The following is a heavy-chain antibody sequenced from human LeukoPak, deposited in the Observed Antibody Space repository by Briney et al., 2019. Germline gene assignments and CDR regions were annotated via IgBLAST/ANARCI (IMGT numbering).Heavy chain of an antibody. CDR1: GFTFSSYW. V-gene: IGHV3-74*01. D-gene: IGHD1-26*01. CDR2: INPAGSST. Sequence: GGSLRLSCAASGFTFSSYWMHWVRQAPGKGLVWVSRINPAGSSTSSADSMEGRFTISRDNAKNMLYLQMNSLRAEDTAVYYCARVPTGSYSVDYWGQGTLVTVSS. CDR3: ARVPTGSYSVDY. J-gene: IGHJ4*02.